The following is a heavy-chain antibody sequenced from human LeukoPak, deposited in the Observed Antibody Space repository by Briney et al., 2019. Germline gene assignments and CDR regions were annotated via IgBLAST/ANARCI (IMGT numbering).Heavy chain of an antibody. CDR1: GYTFTSYG. CDR3: ATVDGVRGVLYYYGMDV. J-gene: IGHJ6*02. V-gene: IGHV1-18*01. CDR2: ISAYNGNT. D-gene: IGHD3-10*01. Sequence: GASVKVSCKASGYTFTSYGISWVRQAPGQGLEWMGWISAYNGNTNYAQKPQRRVTMTTATSTSTAYMELSSLRSEDTAVYYCATVDGVRGVLYYYGMDVWGQGTTVTVSS.